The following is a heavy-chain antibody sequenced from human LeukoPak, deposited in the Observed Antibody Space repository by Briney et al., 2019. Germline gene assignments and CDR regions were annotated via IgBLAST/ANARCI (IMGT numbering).Heavy chain of an antibody. CDR1: GFSYSGSA. J-gene: IGHJ5*02. CDR2: IRSKVNNYAT. D-gene: IGHD4-11*01. V-gene: IGHV3-73*01. CDR3: ATVDVDGNWFDP. Sequence: GGSLRLSCAASGFSYSGSAMHWVRQASGRGLEWLGRIRSKVNNYATAYAASVKGRLIISRDDSKHTAYLHMNSLNTDDTAVYYCATVDVDGNWFDPWGQGTLVTVSS.